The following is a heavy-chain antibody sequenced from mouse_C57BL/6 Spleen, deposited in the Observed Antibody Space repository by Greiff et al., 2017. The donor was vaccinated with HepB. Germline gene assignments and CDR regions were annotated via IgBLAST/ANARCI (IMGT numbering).Heavy chain of an antibody. D-gene: IGHD6-1*01. J-gene: IGHJ1*03. CDR1: GYTFTDYN. CDR2: INPNNGGT. Sequence: EVQLQQSGPELVKPGASVKMSCKASGYTFTDYNMHWVKQSHGKSLEWIGYINPNNGGTSYNQKFKGKATLTVNKSSSTAYMELRSLTSEESAVYYCARDPVSPHWYFDVWGTGTTVTVSS. V-gene: IGHV1-22*01. CDR3: ARDPVSPHWYFDV.